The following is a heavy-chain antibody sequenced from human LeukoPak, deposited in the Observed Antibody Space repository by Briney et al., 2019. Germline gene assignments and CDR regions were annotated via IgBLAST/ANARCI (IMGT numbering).Heavy chain of an antibody. CDR1: GFTSSSYG. CDR3: ARRDYHGSSGYYDSSY. CDR2: IRYDGSNK. D-gene: IGHD3-22*01. J-gene: IGHJ4*02. Sequence: GGSLRLSCAASGFTSSSYGMHWVRQAPGKGLEWVAFIRYDGSNKYYADSVKGRFTISRDNSKNSLYLQMNSLRAEDTAVYYCARRDYHGSSGYYDSSYWGQGTLVTVSS. V-gene: IGHV3-30*02.